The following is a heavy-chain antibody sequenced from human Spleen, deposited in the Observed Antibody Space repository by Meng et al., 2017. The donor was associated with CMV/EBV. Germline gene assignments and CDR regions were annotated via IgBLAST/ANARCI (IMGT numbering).Heavy chain of an antibody. V-gene: IGHV4-39*01. CDR1: SSSIYY. D-gene: IGHD2-2*01. CDR3: ARQEGGYCSSTSCANWFDP. J-gene: IGHJ5*02. Sequence: SSSIYYWGWIRQPPGKGLEWIGSIYYSGSTYYNPSLKSRVTISVDTSKNQFSLKLSSVTAADTAVYYCARQEGGYCSSTSCANWFDPWGQGTLVTVSS. CDR2: IYYSGST.